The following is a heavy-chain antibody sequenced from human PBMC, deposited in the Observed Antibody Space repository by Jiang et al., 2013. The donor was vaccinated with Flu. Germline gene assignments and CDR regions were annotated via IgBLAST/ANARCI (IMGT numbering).Heavy chain of an antibody. J-gene: IGHJ5*02. D-gene: IGHD2-8*02. CDR2: TYYRSKWYN. Sequence: QTLSLTCAISGDSVSSNSAAWNWIRQSPSRGLEWLGRTYYRSKWYNDYAVSVKSRITINPDTSKNQFSLQLNSVTPEDTAVYYCARDLVVRRRAINWFDPWGQGTLVTVSS. CDR1: GDSVSSNSAA. CDR3: ARDLVVRRRAINWFDP. V-gene: IGHV6-1*01.